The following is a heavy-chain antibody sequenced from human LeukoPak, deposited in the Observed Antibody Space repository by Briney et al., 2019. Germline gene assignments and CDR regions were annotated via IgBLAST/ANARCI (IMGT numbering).Heavy chain of an antibody. D-gene: IGHD3-16*01. CDR3: ARPGQLGEYTPYYFDY. J-gene: IGHJ4*02. V-gene: IGHV5-51*01. Sequence: GESLRISCKSSGYYFTNYWIGWVRQMPGKGLEWMGIIYPGDSDTRYSPSFQGQVTISADKSISTAYLQWSSLKASDTAMYYCARPGQLGEYTPYYFDYWGQGTLVTVSS. CDR1: GYYFTNYW. CDR2: IYPGDSDT.